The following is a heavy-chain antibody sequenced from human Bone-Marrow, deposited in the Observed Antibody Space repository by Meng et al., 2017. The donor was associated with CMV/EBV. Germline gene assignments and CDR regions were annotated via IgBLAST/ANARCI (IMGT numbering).Heavy chain of an antibody. CDR2: ISYDGSNK. V-gene: IGHV3-30-3*01. Sequence: FSSYAMHWVRQAPGKGLEWVAVISYDGSNKYYADSVKGRFTISRDNSKNTLYLQMNSLRAEDTAVYYCARAFSNYYGSGSYYNVIGYWGQGTLVTVSS. D-gene: IGHD3-10*01. CDR3: ARAFSNYYGSGSYYNVIGY. CDR1: FSSYA. J-gene: IGHJ4*02.